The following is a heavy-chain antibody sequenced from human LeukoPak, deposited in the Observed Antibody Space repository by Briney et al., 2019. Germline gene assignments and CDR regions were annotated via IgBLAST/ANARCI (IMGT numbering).Heavy chain of an antibody. CDR2: IYSGGST. CDR3: ARGQVYYYDSPGGFDP. V-gene: IGHV3-66*01. D-gene: IGHD3-22*01. J-gene: IGHJ5*02. Sequence: GGSLRLSCAASGFTVTSNYMSWVRQAPGKGLEWVSVIYSGGSTYYADSVKGRFTISRDNSKNTLYLQMNSLRAEDTAVYYCARGQVYYYDSPGGFDPWGQGTLVTVSS. CDR1: GFTVTSNY.